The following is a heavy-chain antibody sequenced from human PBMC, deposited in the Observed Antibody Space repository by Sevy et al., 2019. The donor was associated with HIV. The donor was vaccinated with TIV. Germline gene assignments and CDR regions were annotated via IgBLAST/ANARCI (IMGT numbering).Heavy chain of an antibody. D-gene: IGHD1-26*01. CDR2: INSDGSST. V-gene: IGHV3-74*01. J-gene: IGHJ6*03. Sequence: GGSLRLSCVASGFTFDSYWMHWVRQAPGKGLVWVSRINSDGSSTPYADSVKGRFTISRDNAKNTLYLQLNRLGAEDTAVYYCTRGDPIVPPAGYYYHMDGWGKGTTVTVSS. CDR1: GFTFDSYW. CDR3: TRGDPIVPPAGYYYHMDG.